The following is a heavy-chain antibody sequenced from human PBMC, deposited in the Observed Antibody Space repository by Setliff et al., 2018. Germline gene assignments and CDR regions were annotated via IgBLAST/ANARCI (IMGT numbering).Heavy chain of an antibody. D-gene: IGHD4-4*01. Sequence: PSETLSLTCAVYGGFFSGYYWSWIRQPPGKGLEWIGEINHSGSTNYNPSLKSRVTISIDTSKNQFSLKLSSVTAADTAVYYCASLGMTTMMDWYFDLWGRGTLVTVSS. J-gene: IGHJ2*01. CDR1: GGFFSGYY. CDR3: ASLGMTTMMDWYFDL. V-gene: IGHV4-34*01. CDR2: INHSGST.